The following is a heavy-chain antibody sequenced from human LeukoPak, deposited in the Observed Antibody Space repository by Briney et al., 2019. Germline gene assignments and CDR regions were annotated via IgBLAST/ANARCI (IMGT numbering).Heavy chain of an antibody. J-gene: IGHJ4*02. V-gene: IGHV4-39*07. CDR2: IYYSGST. Sequence: SETLSLTCTVSGDSISSITYYWAWIRQPPGKGLEWIGSIYYSGSTYYNPSLKSRVTISVGTSKNQFSLKLSSVTAADTAVYYCAGEGPVGATHFDYWGQGTLVTVSS. CDR1: GDSISSITYY. CDR3: AGEGPVGATHFDY. D-gene: IGHD1-26*01.